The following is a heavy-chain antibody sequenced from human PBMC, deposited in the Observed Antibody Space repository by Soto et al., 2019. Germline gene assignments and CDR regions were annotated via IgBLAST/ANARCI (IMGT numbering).Heavy chain of an antibody. CDR2: ISWNSGSI. CDR3: AKDIHPTKQWLATSYGMEV. Sequence: EVQLVESGGGLVQPGRSLRLSCAASGFTFDDYAMHWDRQAPGKGLEWVSGISWNSGSIGYADSVKGRFTISRDNAKNYLDLQMHSLRAEDTALYYCAKDIHPTKQWLATSYGMEVWGQGTKVTVSS. CDR1: GFTFDDYA. V-gene: IGHV3-9*01. D-gene: IGHD6-19*01. J-gene: IGHJ6*02.